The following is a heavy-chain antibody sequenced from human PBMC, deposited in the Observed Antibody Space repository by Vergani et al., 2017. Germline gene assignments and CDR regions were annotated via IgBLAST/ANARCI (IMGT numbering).Heavy chain of an antibody. CDR2: ISSNSSTI. D-gene: IGHD4-11*01. Sequence: EVQLVESGGGLVQPGGSLRLSCAASGFTFSSYSMNWVRQAPGKGLEWVSYISSNSSTIYYADSVKGRFTISRDNVKKSLYLQMNSLRAEDTAVYYCARESYSNYGLTSDYYYYGMDVWGQGTTVTVSS. J-gene: IGHJ6*02. V-gene: IGHV3-48*04. CDR1: GFTFSSYS. CDR3: ARESYSNYGLTSDYYYYGMDV.